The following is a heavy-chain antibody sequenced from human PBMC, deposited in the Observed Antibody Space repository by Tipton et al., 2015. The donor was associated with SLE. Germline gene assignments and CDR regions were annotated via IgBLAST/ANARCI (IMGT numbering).Heavy chain of an antibody. CDR2: ISSSSSTI. Sequence: SLRLSCAASGFTFSSYSMNWVRQAPGKGLEGGSYISSSSSTIYYADSVKGRFTISRDNAKNSLYLQMNSLRAEDTAVYYCARDCPAATCYYYYMDVWGKGTTVTVSS. J-gene: IGHJ6*03. D-gene: IGHD2-2*01. CDR1: GFTFSSYS. V-gene: IGHV3-48*01. CDR3: ARDCPAATCYYYYMDV.